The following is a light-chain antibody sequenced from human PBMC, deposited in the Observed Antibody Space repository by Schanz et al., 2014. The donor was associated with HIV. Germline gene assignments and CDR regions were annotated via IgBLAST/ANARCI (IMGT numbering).Light chain of an antibody. V-gene: IGKV1-5*03. Sequence: DIQMTQSPSTLSASVGDRVIITCRASQSISSWLAWYQHKPGKAPKLLISEASTLESGVPSRFSGSGSGTEFTLSISSLQSDDFATYYCLQYNDDVYTFGQGTKLEIK. J-gene: IGKJ2*01. CDR2: EAS. CDR3: LQYNDDVYT. CDR1: QSISSW.